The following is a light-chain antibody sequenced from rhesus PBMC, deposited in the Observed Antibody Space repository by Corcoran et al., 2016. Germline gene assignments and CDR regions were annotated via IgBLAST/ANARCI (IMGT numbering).Light chain of an antibody. V-gene: IGKV1-22*01. CDR3: QQFSSSPLT. J-gene: IGKJ4*01. Sequence: DIQMTQSPSSLSASVGDTVTITCRASQSIGRWLAWYQQKPGKAPKFLIYKASRLQSGVPPRFSGSGAGTDFTLTISSLQSEDFATYYCQQFSSSPLTFGGGTKVEL. CDR1: QSIGRW. CDR2: KAS.